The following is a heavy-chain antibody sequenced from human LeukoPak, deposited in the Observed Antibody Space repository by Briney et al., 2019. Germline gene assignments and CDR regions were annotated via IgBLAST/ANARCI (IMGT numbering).Heavy chain of an antibody. CDR2: IRYDGSNK. D-gene: IGHD6-19*01. V-gene: IGHV3-30*02. CDR3: ARDSGARYFDY. J-gene: IGHJ4*02. Sequence: GGSLRLSCAASGFTFSSYGMSWVRQAPGKGLEWVAFIRYDGSNKYYADSVKGRFTISRDNSKNTLYLQMNSLRAEDTAVYYCARDSGARYFDYWGQGTLVTVSS. CDR1: GFTFSSYG.